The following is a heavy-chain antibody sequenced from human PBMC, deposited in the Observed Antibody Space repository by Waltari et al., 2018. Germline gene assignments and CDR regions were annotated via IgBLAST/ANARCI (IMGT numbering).Heavy chain of an antibody. D-gene: IGHD6-6*01. J-gene: IGHJ4*02. V-gene: IGHV3-23*03. Sequence: EVQLLESGGGLVQPGGSLRLSCPGSGFAFSNYAMSWVRQAPGKGMGCVSLIHNDGTTTYYADSVKGRFTIFRDDSKKTLYLQVNSPVAEDTARYYWAKARGSTSSRYYFDYWGQGTLVTVSS. CDR3: AKARGSTSSRYYFDY. CDR1: GFAFSNYA. CDR2: IHNDGTTT.